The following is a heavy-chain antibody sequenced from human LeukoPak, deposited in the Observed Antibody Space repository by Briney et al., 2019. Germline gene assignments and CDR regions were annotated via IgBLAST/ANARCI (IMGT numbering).Heavy chain of an antibody. CDR3: ARESFGDYYFDY. V-gene: IGHV3-30*14. CDR2: MSHDGSKI. D-gene: IGHD4-17*01. Sequence: GGSLRLSCASSGFTFSNYVLYWVRQAPGKGLEWVAGMSHDGSKIYYADPVKGRFTVSRDKSKNTLYLQMNSLRVEDTAVYSCARESFGDYYFDYWGQGTLVTVSS. CDR1: GFTFSNYV. J-gene: IGHJ4*02.